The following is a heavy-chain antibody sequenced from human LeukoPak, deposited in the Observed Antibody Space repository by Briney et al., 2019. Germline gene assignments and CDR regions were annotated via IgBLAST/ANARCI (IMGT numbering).Heavy chain of an antibody. CDR3: ARGAGIQLWLMDY. J-gene: IGHJ4*02. CDR1: GFTVSSNY. D-gene: IGHD5-18*01. CDR2: IYSGGST. Sequence: GESLRLSCAASGFTVSSNYMSWVRQAPGKGLEWVSVIYSGGSTYYADSVKGRFTISRDNSKNTLYLQMNSLRAEDTAVYYCARGAGIQLWLMDYWGQGTLVTVSS. V-gene: IGHV3-66*01.